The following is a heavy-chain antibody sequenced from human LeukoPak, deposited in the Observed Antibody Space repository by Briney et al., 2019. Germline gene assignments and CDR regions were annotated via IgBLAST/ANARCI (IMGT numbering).Heavy chain of an antibody. CDR3: ARDRAGGLRFVEWLSAFDY. CDR2: IYSTGST. CDR1: GGSISGYY. J-gene: IGHJ4*02. V-gene: IGHV4-59*01. D-gene: IGHD3-3*01. Sequence: PSETLSLTCTVSGGSISGYYWSWVRQSPEKGLESIGFIYSTGSTSYNPSLRSRVTISIDTSQNQFYLRLTSVTAADTAVYYCARDRAGGLRFVEWLSAFDYWGQGTLVTVSS.